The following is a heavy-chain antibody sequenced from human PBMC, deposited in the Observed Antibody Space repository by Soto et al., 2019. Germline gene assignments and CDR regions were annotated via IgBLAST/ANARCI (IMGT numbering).Heavy chain of an antibody. Sequence: VASVKVSCKASGGTFSSYAISWVRQAPGQGLEWMGGIIPIFGTANYAQKFQGRVTITADESTSTAYMELSSLRSEDTAVYYCATARCGGDCYDHNWFDPWGQGTLVTVSS. V-gene: IGHV1-69*13. D-gene: IGHD2-21*02. CDR2: IIPIFGTA. CDR1: GGTFSSYA. J-gene: IGHJ5*02. CDR3: ATARCGGDCYDHNWFDP.